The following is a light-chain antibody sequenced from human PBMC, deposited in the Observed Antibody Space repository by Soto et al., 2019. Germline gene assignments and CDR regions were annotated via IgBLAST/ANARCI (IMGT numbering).Light chain of an antibody. CDR1: ESISDW. J-gene: IGKJ5*01. V-gene: IGKV1-5*03. Sequence: IQMTQSPSTLSASVGDRVTLTCRASESISDWLVWYHQKPGKAPKLLIYKASRLESGVPSRFSGSASGTEFTLTITSVQPDDFGTYYCQQYSTSSISFGLGTRLEIK. CDR2: KAS. CDR3: QQYSTSSIS.